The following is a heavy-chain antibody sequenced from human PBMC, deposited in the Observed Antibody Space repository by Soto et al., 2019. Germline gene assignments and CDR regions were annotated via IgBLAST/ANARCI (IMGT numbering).Heavy chain of an antibody. V-gene: IGHV1-46*01. CDR1: GYTFINYY. CDR3: AREKWLVRRNDPFDI. J-gene: IGHJ3*02. CDR2: INPNGGST. Sequence: QVQLVQSGAEVKKPGASVKVSCKASGYTFINYYMHWVRQAPGQGPEWMGIINPNGGSTTYAQKFQGRVTLTRDTSTNTVNMELSGLRSEDTAVYYCAREKWLVRRNDPFDIWGQGTMVTVSS. D-gene: IGHD6-19*01.